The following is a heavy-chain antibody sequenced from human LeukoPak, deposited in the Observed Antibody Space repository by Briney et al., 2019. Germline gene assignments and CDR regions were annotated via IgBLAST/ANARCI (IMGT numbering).Heavy chain of an antibody. Sequence: GGSLRLSCAASGFTFSSYEMNWVRQAPGKGLEWVSYISSSGRSIYYADSVKGRFTISRDDAKNSLYLQMNSLRAEDTAVYYCARDDSAWYAYWGPGTLVTVSS. CDR3: ARDDSAWYAY. D-gene: IGHD6-19*01. V-gene: IGHV3-48*03. CDR2: ISSSGRSI. CDR1: GFTFSSYE. J-gene: IGHJ4*02.